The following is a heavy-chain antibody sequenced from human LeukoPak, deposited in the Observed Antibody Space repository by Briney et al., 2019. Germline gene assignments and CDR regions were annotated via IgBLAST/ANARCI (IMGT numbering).Heavy chain of an antibody. V-gene: IGHV3-72*01. CDR2: IRNKADGYNT. Sequence: PGGSLRLSCAASGFTFSDHYMDWVRQAPGQGLEWVGLIRNKADGYNTIYAASVKGTFTISRDDSKNSVYLQMDGLKTEDTAVYYCGDLGSAGTDHWGQGTLVTVSS. CDR1: GFTFSDHY. D-gene: IGHD3-10*01. CDR3: GDLGSAGTDH. J-gene: IGHJ4*02.